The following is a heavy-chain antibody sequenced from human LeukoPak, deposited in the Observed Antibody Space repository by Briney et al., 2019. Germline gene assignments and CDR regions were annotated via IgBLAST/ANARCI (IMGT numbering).Heavy chain of an antibody. CDR1: GDSVSSNSAA. CDR2: TYYRSKWYN. CDR3: ARAAPGSWYVGYYFDY. J-gene: IGHJ4*02. Sequence: SQTLSLTCDISGDSVSSNSAAWNWIRQSPSRGLEWLGRTYYRSKWYNDYAVSVKSRITINPDTSKNQFSLQLNSVTPEDTAVYYCARAAPGSWYVGYYFDYWGQGTLVTVSS. V-gene: IGHV6-1*01. D-gene: IGHD6-13*01.